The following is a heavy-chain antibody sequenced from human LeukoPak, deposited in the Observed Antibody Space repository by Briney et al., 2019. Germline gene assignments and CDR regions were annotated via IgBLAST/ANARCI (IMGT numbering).Heavy chain of an antibody. CDR3: ARDSGSYYMDY. CDR2: ISYDGSNK. CDR1: GFTFSSYG. V-gene: IGHV3-30*03. Sequence: GGSLRLSCAASGFTFSSYGMHWVRQAPGRGLEWVAVISYDGSNKYYADSVKGRFTTSRDNSKNTLYLQMNSLRAEDTAVYYCARDSGSYYMDYWGQGTLVTVSS. D-gene: IGHD1-26*01. J-gene: IGHJ4*02.